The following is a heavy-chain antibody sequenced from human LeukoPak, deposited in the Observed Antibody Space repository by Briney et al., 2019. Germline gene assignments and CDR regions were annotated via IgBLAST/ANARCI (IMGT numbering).Heavy chain of an antibody. CDR3: ARSGDSGWYSPWDY. D-gene: IGHD6-19*01. CDR1: GGTFSSYA. V-gene: IGHV1-69*13. CDR2: IIPIFGTA. Sequence: SVKVSCKASGGTFSSYAISWVRQAPGQGLEWMGGIIPIFGTANYAQKFQGRVTITADEPTSTAYMELSSLRSEDTAVYYCARSGDSGWYSPWDYWGQGTLVTVSS. J-gene: IGHJ4*02.